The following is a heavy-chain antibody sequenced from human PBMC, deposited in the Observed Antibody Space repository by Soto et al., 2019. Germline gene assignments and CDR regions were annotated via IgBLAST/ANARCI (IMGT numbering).Heavy chain of an antibody. CDR3: ARGVGSGSYYNQYNWFDP. CDR2: ISAYNGNT. Sequence: ASVKVSCKASGYTFTSYGISWVRQAPGQGLQWMGWISAYNGNTNYAQKLQGRVTMTTDTSTSTAYMELRSLRSDDTAVYYCARGVGSGSYYNQYNWFDPWGQGTLVTVSS. CDR1: GYTFTSYG. V-gene: IGHV1-18*01. J-gene: IGHJ5*02. D-gene: IGHD3-10*01.